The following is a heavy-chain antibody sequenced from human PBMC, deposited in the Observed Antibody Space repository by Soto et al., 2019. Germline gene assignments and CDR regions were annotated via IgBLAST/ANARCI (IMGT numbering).Heavy chain of an antibody. D-gene: IGHD3-9*01. CDR2: ISYDGSNK. CDR3: AKGLRFGLRYFDWLPMVEGMDV. Sequence: PGGSLRLSCAASGFTFSSYGMHWVRQAPGKGLEWVAVISYDGSNKYYADSVKGRFTISRDNSKNTLYLQMNSLRAEDTAVYYCAKGLRFGLRYFDWLPMVEGMDVWGQGTTVTVSS. CDR1: GFTFSSYG. J-gene: IGHJ6*02. V-gene: IGHV3-30*18.